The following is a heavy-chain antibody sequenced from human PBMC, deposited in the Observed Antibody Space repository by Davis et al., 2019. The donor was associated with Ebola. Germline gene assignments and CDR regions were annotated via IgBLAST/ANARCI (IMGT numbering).Heavy chain of an antibody. D-gene: IGHD3/OR15-3a*01. J-gene: IGHJ1*01. V-gene: IGHV3-23*01. CDR2: ISGSGVGT. CDR3: ANGGTGTIPLHH. CDR1: GFTVSSNY. Sequence: PGGSLRLSCAASGFTVSSNYMSWVRQAPGKGLEWVSVISGSGVGTYYADSVKGRFTISRDNSKNTLYLQMNSLRAEDTAVYYCANGGTGTIPLHHWGQGTLVTVSS.